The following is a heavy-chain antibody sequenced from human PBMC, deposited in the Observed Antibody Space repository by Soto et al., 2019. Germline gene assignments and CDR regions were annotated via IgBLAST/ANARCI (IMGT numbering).Heavy chain of an antibody. V-gene: IGHV1-69*08. CDR1: GGNFRSQS. D-gene: IGHD6-13*01. CDR3: ARDRDVAAPGPVETNYYYGMDV. J-gene: IGHJ6*02. Sequence: QVQLVQSGAEVKKPGSSVKVSCKASGGNFRSQSISISWVRQAPGQGLEGMGRIIPVLGVANYAQKFQGRGPITADNSTSNVPVAMRRLRSEDTATYYCARDRDVAAPGPVETNYYYGMDVWGQGTTVTVSS. CDR2: IIPVLGVA.